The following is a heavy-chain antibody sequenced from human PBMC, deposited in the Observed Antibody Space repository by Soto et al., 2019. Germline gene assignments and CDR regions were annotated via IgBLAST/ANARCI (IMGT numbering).Heavy chain of an antibody. V-gene: IGHV1-18*01. CDR2: ISAYNGNR. CDR1: GYTFTSYG. CDR3: ARDQVGATGDY. D-gene: IGHD1-26*01. J-gene: IGHJ4*02. Sequence: ASVKVSCKASGYTFTSYGLSRVRQAPGQGLEWMGWISAYNGNRNYAQKVKGRVTMATDTSTNTAYMELRSLRSDDTAVYCCARDQVGATGDYWGQGTLVTVSS.